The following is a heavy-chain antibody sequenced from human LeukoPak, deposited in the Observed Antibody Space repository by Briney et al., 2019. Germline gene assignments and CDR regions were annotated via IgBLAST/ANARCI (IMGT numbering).Heavy chain of an antibody. J-gene: IGHJ4*02. Sequence: SQTLSLTCTVSTGSISSGGYYWSWLRQNPGKGLEWIGYIYYSGSTYYNPSLKSRVTISVDTSKNQLSLKLSSVTAADTAVYYCAGSIAARVVLDYWGQGTLVTVSS. V-gene: IGHV4-31*03. CDR3: AGSIAARVVLDY. CDR2: IYYSGST. D-gene: IGHD6-6*01. CDR1: TGSISSGGYY.